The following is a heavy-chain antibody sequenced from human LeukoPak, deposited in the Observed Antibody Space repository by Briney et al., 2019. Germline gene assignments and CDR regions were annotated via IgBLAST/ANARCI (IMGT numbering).Heavy chain of an antibody. Sequence: GGSLRLSCAASGFTFSNYGMSWVCQAPGKGLGWVAVISYDGSTKYYADSVKGRFTISRDNSKNTLYLQMNGLRAEDTAVYYCAKDVRTVTTIYYYGMHVWGQGTTVTASS. CDR1: GFTFSNYG. D-gene: IGHD4-17*01. CDR2: ISYDGSTK. CDR3: AKDVRTVTTIYYYGMHV. J-gene: IGHJ6*02. V-gene: IGHV3-30*18.